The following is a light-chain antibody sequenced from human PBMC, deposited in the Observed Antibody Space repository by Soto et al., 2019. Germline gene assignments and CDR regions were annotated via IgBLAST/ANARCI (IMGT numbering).Light chain of an antibody. V-gene: IGLV2-14*01. CDR3: SSYTSSSVV. CDR1: SSDVGGYNY. J-gene: IGLJ2*01. Sequence: QSGLTQPASVSGSPGQSITIACTGTSSDVGGYNYVSWYQQHAGRAPKLMIYDVSNRPSGVSNRFSGSKSGDTASLTISGLQAEDEADYYCSSYTSSSVVFGGGTQLTVL. CDR2: DVS.